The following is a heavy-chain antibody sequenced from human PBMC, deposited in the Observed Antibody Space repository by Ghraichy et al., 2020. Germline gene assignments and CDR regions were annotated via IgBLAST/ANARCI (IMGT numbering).Heavy chain of an antibody. CDR2: TSDSGSTI. J-gene: IGHJ1*01. D-gene: IGHD4/OR15-4a*01. V-gene: IGHV3-11*01. CDR1: GFTFSDYY. CDR3: ARDPGARRGDFQH. Sequence: GESLNISCAASGFTFSDYYMSWIRQAPGKGLEWVSYTSDSGSTIYYADSVKGRFTISRDNAKNSLYLQMNSLRAEDTAVYYCARDPGARRGDFQHWGQGTLVTVSS.